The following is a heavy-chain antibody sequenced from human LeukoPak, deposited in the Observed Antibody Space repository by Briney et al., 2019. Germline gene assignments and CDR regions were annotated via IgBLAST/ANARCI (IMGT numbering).Heavy chain of an antibody. Sequence: GGSLRLSCSASGFTFRNYGMHWVRRAPRKGLEYVSNISSYGGSTYYADLVKGRFTISRDNSKNTLYLQMSSLRAEDTAVYYCVKDLYSYSFDYWGQGTLVTVSS. CDR2: ISSYGGST. J-gene: IGHJ4*02. CDR3: VKDLYSYSFDY. D-gene: IGHD2-8*01. CDR1: GFTFRNYG. V-gene: IGHV3-64D*09.